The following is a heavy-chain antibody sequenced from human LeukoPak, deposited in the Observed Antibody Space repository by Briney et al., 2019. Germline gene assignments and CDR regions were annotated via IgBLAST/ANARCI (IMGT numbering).Heavy chain of an antibody. D-gene: IGHD7-27*01. CDR2: MSPNSGDT. CDR3: ARGPPNWGYDY. Sequence: ASVNVSCTASGYTFTSYDFNWVRQATGQRPEWMGWMSPNSGDTGYAQKFQDRVTMTRNTSISTAYMELSSLRSDDTAVYYCARGPPNWGYDYWGPGTLVTVSS. J-gene: IGHJ4*02. V-gene: IGHV1-8*01. CDR1: GYTFTSYD.